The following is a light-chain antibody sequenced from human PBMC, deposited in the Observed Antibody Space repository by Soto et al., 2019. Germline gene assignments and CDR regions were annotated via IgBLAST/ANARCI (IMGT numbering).Light chain of an antibody. J-gene: IGKJ1*01. CDR1: QSVSSN. CDR3: QQYNNWPRT. V-gene: IGKV3-15*01. Sequence: EIVMTQSPATLSVSPGERATLSCRASQSVSSNLAWYQQKPGQAPRLLIYGASTRATGIPARFSGSGSGTEFTLTISSLQSEXFXVXXXQQYNNWPRTFGQGTKVEIK. CDR2: GAS.